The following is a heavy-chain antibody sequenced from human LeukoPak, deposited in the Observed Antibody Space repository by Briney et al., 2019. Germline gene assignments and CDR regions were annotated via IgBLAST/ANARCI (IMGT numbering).Heavy chain of an antibody. D-gene: IGHD1-26*01. J-gene: IGHJ4*02. CDR1: GYTFTGYY. Sequence: ASVKVSCKASGYTFTGYYMHWVRQAPGQGLKWMGIINPSGGSTSYAQKFQGRVTMTRDMSTSTVYMELSSLRSEDTAVYYCARDRGWELRWFELDYWGQGTLVTVSS. V-gene: IGHV1-46*01. CDR2: INPSGGST. CDR3: ARDRGWELRWFELDY.